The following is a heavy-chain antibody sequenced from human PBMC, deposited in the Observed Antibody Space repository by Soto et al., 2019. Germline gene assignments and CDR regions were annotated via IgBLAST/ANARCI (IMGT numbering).Heavy chain of an antibody. CDR1: GGSVNNNAYS. J-gene: IGHJ5*02. V-gene: IGHV4-30-4*08. D-gene: IGHD3-3*01. Sequence: SETLSLTCTVSGGSVNNNAYSWTWIRQHPGKGPECIGHISSSGRASYSPSLKSRLTTSLDRSKNQISLYLNSVTAADTAVYYCARIGTLFGIVTNNWFDPWGQGTLVTVSS. CDR3: ARIGTLFGIVTNNWFDP. CDR2: ISSSGRA.